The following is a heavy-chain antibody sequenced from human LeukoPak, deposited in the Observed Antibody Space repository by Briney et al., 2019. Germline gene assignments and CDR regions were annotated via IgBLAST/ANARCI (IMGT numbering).Heavy chain of an antibody. D-gene: IGHD3-22*01. Sequence: GGSLRLSCAASGFTFGDYGMTWVRQAPGKGLEWVSAINWNGGSTGYADSVKGRFTISRDNAKNSLCLQMNSLRAEDTALYYCARRVYYYDTSPTLLGMGFDYWGQGTLVTVSS. V-gene: IGHV3-20*04. CDR3: ARRVYYYDTSPTLLGMGFDY. CDR1: GFTFGDYG. CDR2: INWNGGST. J-gene: IGHJ4*02.